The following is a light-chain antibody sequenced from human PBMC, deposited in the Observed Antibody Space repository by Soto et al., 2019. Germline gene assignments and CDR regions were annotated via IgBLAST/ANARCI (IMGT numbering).Light chain of an antibody. J-gene: IGKJ1*01. CDR2: WAS. V-gene: IGKV4-1*01. CDR1: QSVIHSSNKLNY. Sequence: DIMMTQSPDSLAVSLGERATVNCKSSQSVIHSSNKLNYVAWFQQKPGQPPKLLIYWASTRESGVPDRFSGSGSGTDFTLTISILQPEDVAVYYCQQYFTTPWTFGQGTKL. CDR3: QQYFTTPWT.